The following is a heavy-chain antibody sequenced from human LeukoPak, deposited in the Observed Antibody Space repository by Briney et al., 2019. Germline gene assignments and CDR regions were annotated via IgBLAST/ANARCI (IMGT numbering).Heavy chain of an antibody. CDR2: IRFDGSTK. CDR3: ARRAGAYSHPYDY. V-gene: IGHV3-30*02. CDR1: GFTFSRYW. Sequence: GGSLRLSCVASGFTFSRYWMHWVRQAPGKGLEWVAFIRFDGSTKYYADSVKGRFTISRDNSKNTFYLQMNSLRGGDTAVYYCARRAGAYSHPYDYWGQGTLVTVSS. J-gene: IGHJ4*02. D-gene: IGHD4/OR15-4a*01.